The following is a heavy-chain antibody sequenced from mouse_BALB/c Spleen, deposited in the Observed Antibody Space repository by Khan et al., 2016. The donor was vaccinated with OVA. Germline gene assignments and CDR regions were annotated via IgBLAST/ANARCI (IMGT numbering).Heavy chain of an antibody. Sequence: MQLEESGPSLVKPSQTLSLTCSVTGDSITSGYWNWIRKFPGNKLEYMGYISSSDSTFYNPSPKSRISITRDTSKNQYYLQLNSVTTEDTATYYCARWNYRYDGYFDYWGQGTTLTVSS. CDR1: GDSITSGY. D-gene: IGHD2-14*01. CDR2: ISSSDST. V-gene: IGHV3-8*02. CDR3: ARWNYRYDGYFDY. J-gene: IGHJ2*01.